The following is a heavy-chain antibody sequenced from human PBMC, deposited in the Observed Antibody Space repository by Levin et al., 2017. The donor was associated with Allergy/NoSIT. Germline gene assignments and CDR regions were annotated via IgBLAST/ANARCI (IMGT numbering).Heavy chain of an antibody. Sequence: GGSLRLSCAASGFTFSSYEMNWVRQAPGKWLEWVSYISSSGSTIYYADSVKGRFTISRDNAKNSLYLQMNSLRAEDTAVYYCARQLGNFWSGYNYFDYWGQGTLVTVSS. J-gene: IGHJ4*02. CDR1: GFTFSSYE. V-gene: IGHV3-48*03. CDR3: ARQLGNFWSGYNYFDY. D-gene: IGHD3-3*01. CDR2: ISSSGSTI.